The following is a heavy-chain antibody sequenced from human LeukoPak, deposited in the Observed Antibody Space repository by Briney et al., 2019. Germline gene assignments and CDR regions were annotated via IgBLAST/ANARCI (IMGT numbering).Heavy chain of an antibody. D-gene: IGHD3-3*01. CDR2: ISGSGGST. V-gene: IGHV3-23*01. CDR1: GFTVSSSH. J-gene: IGHJ4*02. CDR3: AKDAYYDFWSGYYRFDY. Sequence: GGSLRLSCAASGFTVSSSHMSWVRQAPGKGLEWVSAISGSGGSTYYADSVKGRFTISRDNSKNTLYLQMNSLRAEDTAVYYCAKDAYYDFWSGYYRFDYWGQGTLVTVSS.